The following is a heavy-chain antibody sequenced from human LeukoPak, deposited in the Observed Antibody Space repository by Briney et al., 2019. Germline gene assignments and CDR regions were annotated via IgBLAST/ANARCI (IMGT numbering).Heavy chain of an antibody. CDR3: ASRPYYGDYVR. J-gene: IGHJ4*02. CDR2: IYYSGST. V-gene: IGHV4-30-4*07. D-gene: IGHD4-17*01. CDR1: GGSISSGGYS. Sequence: SETLSLTCAVSGGSISSGGYSWSWIRQPPGKGLEWIGYIYYSGSTYYNPSLKSRVTISVDTSKNQFSLKLSSVTAADTAVYYCASRPYYGDYVRWGQGTLVTVSS.